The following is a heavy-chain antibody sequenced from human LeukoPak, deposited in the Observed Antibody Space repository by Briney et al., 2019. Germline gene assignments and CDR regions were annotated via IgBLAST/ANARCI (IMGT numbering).Heavy chain of an antibody. Sequence: SETLSLTCTVSGASITAHSWNWIRQTAGKGLEWIGRIHGNGSTNYNPSLKSRVTISVDRSKNQFSLKLSSVTAADTAVYYCARARVGRGNWFDPWGQGTLVTVSS. CDR1: GASITAHS. CDR2: IHGNGST. CDR3: ARARVGRGNWFDP. V-gene: IGHV4-4*07. D-gene: IGHD1-26*01. J-gene: IGHJ5*02.